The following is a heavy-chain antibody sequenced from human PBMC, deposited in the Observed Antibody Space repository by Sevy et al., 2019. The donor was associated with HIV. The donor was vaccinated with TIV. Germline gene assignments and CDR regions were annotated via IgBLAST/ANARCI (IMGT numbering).Heavy chain of an antibody. CDR1: GFTFSSFA. J-gene: IGHJ3*02. CDR3: AKDTDSGSYLNDAFDI. D-gene: IGHD1-26*01. V-gene: IGHV3-23*01. CDR2: LNGSGGRT. Sequence: GGSVRLSCAASGFTFSSFAMSWVRQTPGKGLEWVSGLNGSGGRTYYPDSVKGRFTISRDNTKNTLYLQMNSLRAEDTAVYYCAKDTDSGSYLNDAFDIWGQGTMVTVSS.